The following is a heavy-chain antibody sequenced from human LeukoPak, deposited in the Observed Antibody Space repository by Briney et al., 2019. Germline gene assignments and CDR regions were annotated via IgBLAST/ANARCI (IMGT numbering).Heavy chain of an antibody. CDR2: ISSSSSYI. Sequence: PGGSLRLSCAASGFTFSSYSMNWVRQAPGEGLELVSSISSSSSYIYYADSVKGRFTISRDNAKNSLYLQMNSLRAEDTAVYYCARESGMYSSGWYVDYWGQGTLVTVSS. CDR1: GFTFSSYS. D-gene: IGHD6-19*01. CDR3: ARESGMYSSGWYVDY. V-gene: IGHV3-21*01. J-gene: IGHJ4*02.